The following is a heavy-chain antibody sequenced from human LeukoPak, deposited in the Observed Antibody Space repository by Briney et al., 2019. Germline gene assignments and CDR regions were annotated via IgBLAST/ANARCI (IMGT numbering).Heavy chain of an antibody. V-gene: IGHV4-34*01. Sequence: PSETLSLTCAVYGGSFSGYYWNWIRQPPGKGLEWIGEINHSGSTNYNPSLKSRVTISVDTSKNLFSLKLTSVTAADTAVYYCARDRYYDSSGYYYSWFDPWGQGTLVTVSS. CDR2: INHSGST. D-gene: IGHD3-22*01. CDR3: ARDRYYDSSGYYYSWFDP. CDR1: GGSFSGYY. J-gene: IGHJ5*02.